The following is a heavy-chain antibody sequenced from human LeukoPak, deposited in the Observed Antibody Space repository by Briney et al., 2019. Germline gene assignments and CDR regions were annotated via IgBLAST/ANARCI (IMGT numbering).Heavy chain of an antibody. D-gene: IGHD3-3*01. V-gene: IGHV4-34*01. J-gene: IGHJ4*02. Sequence: PSETLSLTCAVYGGSFSGYYWSCIRQPPGKGLEGIGEINHRGSTSYNPSLRSRVTISVDTSKNQFSLKLSSVTAADTAVYYCARGSYYDFWSGYRYYFDYWGQGTLVTVSS. CDR2: INHRGST. CDR3: ARGSYYDFWSGYRYYFDY. CDR1: GGSFSGYY.